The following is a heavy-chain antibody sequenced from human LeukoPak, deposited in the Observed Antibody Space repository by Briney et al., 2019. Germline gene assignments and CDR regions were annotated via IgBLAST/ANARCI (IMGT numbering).Heavy chain of an antibody. CDR3: AKYSSGWYENWFDP. CDR1: GFTYSSYA. D-gene: IGHD6-19*01. Sequence: PGGSLRLSCAACGFTYSSYAMSWVRQAPGKGLEWVSAISGSGGSTYYADSVKGRFTISRDNSKNTLYLQMNSLRAEDTAVYYCAKYSSGWYENWFDPWGQGTRVTVSS. J-gene: IGHJ5*02. V-gene: IGHV3-23*01. CDR2: ISGSGGST.